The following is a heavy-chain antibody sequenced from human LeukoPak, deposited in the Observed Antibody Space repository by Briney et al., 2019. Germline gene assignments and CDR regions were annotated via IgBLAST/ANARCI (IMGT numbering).Heavy chain of an antibody. J-gene: IGHJ3*02. CDR1: GFTFSNAW. V-gene: IGHV3-15*01. D-gene: IGHD1-1*01. CDR2: IKKKTDNGTT. Sequence: GGSLRLSCAASGFTFSNAWMSWVRQAPGKGLEWVVRIKKKTDNGTTDSAEHLNGRFNIYTDDSKNTQYLHMNSQKTADTAVYYCPNEDDLDAFDIWGQGTMVTVSS. CDR3: PNEDDLDAFDI.